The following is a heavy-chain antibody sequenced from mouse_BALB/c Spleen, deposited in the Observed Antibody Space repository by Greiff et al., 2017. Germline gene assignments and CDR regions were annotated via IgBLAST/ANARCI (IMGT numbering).Heavy chain of an antibody. J-gene: IGHJ4*01. D-gene: IGHD2-4*01. CDR1: GYTFTSYT. Sequence: QVQLQQSGAELARPGASVKMSCKASGYTFTSYTMHWVKQRPGQGLEWIGYINPSSGYTNYNQKFKDKATLTADKSSSTAYMQLSSLTSEDSAVYYCACARDSMITTFPYYYAMDYWGQGTSVTVSS. CDR3: ACARDSMITTFPYYYAMDY. CDR2: INPSSGYT. V-gene: IGHV1-4*01.